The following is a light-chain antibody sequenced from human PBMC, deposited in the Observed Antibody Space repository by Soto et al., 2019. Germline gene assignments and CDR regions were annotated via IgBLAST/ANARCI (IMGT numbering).Light chain of an antibody. J-gene: IGKJ1*01. CDR1: QSVSSN. V-gene: IGKV3-15*01. Sequence: EIVMTQSPATLSVSPGERATLSCRASQSVSSNLAWYQQKVGQAPKLLIYDASTRATGIPARFSGIGSGTVFTLTISSLQSEDLAVYYCQQYNIWPETFGHGIKVDI. CDR3: QQYNIWPET. CDR2: DAS.